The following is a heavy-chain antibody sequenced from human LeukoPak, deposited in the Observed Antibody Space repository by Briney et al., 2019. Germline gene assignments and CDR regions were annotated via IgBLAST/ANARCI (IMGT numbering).Heavy chain of an antibody. CDR1: GGTFSSYA. CDR3: ARARPEVRGLIKPINSPGWVDP. Sequence: SVKVSCKASGGTFSSYAISWVRQAPGQGLEWMGGIIPIFGTANYAQKFQGRVTITADESTSTAYMGLSGLRSEDTAVYYCARARPEVRGLIKPINSPGWVDPWGQGTLVTVSS. D-gene: IGHD3-10*01. V-gene: IGHV1-69*13. CDR2: IIPIFGTA. J-gene: IGHJ5*02.